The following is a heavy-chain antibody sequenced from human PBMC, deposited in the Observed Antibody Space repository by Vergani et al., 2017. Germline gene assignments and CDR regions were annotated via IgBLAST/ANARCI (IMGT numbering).Heavy chain of an antibody. D-gene: IGHD1-14*01. CDR1: GFTFNQYG. V-gene: IGHV3-33*01. CDR3: ARDLRLLYNRFDP. J-gene: IGHJ5*02. CDR2: TRYDGNNK. Sequence: QVQLVESGGGVVQPGRSLRLSCAASGFTFNQYGMHWVRQAPGKGLGWVAVTRYDGNNKQYADSVKGRFTISRDNSKSTMYLQMNSLRDEDTGVYYCARDLRLLYNRFDPWGQGTLVTVSS.